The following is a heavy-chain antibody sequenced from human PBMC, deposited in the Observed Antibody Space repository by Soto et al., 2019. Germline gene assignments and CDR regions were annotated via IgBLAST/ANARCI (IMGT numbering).Heavy chain of an antibody. CDR2: VSDDGGA. CDR1: GFPLTTYA. CDR3: AKETAGIGIPLFDH. Sequence: GGSLRLSCAASGFPLTTYALSWVRQAPGKRLEWVSAVSDDGGAHYASSVMGRFIVSRDLSKSTVYLEINGLTAEDTALYYCAKETAGIGIPLFDHWGKGIMGTVSS. J-gene: IGHJ4*02. V-gene: IGHV3-23*01. D-gene: IGHD6-13*01.